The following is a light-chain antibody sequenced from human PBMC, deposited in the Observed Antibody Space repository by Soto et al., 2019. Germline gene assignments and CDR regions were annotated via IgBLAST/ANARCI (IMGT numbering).Light chain of an antibody. CDR2: GNS. CDR1: SSNIGAGYD. V-gene: IGLV1-40*01. CDR3: QSYDSNLSVV. J-gene: IGLJ2*01. Sequence: QPVLTQPPSVSGAPGQRVTISCTGSSSNIGAGYDVHWYQQLPGTAPKLLIYGNSNRPSGVPDRFSGSKSGTSASLAITGPQAEAEADYSCQSYDSNLSVVFGGGTKLTVL.